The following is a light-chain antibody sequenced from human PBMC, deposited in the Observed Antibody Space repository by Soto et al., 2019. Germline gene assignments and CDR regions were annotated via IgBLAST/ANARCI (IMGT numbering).Light chain of an antibody. Sequence: EIVLTQSPGTLSLSPGERATLSCRASQSVISRFLAWYQQKPGQAPRLLMYGASSRATGIPDRFSGTGSVTDFTLTISRLEAEDFAGYYCQQYGSSPYTLGLGTKLEIK. CDR1: QSVISRF. J-gene: IGKJ2*01. CDR2: GAS. CDR3: QQYGSSPYT. V-gene: IGKV3-20*01.